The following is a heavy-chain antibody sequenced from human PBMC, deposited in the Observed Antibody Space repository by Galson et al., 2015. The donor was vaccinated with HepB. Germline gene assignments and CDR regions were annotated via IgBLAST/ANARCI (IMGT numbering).Heavy chain of an antibody. J-gene: IGHJ4*02. D-gene: IGHD1-26*01. CDR2: ISKDGTED. CDR3: AKEREAGTYPFDY. Sequence: SLRLSCAASGFIFSNYGMHWVRQAPGKGLEWVAIISKDGTEDYYADSVKGRFTISRDNSKNTLSLQMNSLRVEDTGVYYCAKEREAGTYPFDYWGQGTLVAVSS. V-gene: IGHV3-30*18. CDR1: GFIFSNYG.